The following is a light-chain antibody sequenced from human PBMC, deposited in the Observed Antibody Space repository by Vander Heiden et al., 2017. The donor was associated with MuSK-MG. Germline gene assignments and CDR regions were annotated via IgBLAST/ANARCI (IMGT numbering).Light chain of an antibody. V-gene: IGKV1-8*01. CDR3: QQYDSYPRT. CDR2: AAS. J-gene: IGKJ1*01. CDR1: QGISSY. Sequence: SSLSASTGDRVTITCRASQGISSYLAWYQQKPGKAPKLLIYAASTLQSGVPSRFSGSGSGTDFTLTISCLQSEDFATYYCQQYDSYPRTFGQGTKVEIK.